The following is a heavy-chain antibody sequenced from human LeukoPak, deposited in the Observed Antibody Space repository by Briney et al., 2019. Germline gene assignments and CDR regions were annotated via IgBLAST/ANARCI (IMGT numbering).Heavy chain of an antibody. D-gene: IGHD5-12*01. CDR3: ALLTVASDFDY. CDR2: IHSSGTFK. J-gene: IGHJ4*02. CDR1: RFPFSIYE. Sequence: GGALRLPCVLSRFPFSIYEMNWVRQAPRKGVECVSNIHSSGTFKYYSESVKGRFSISRDNAKSSLYLQMNSLRVEDTAVYYCALLTVASDFDYWGQGALVTVSS. V-gene: IGHV3-48*03.